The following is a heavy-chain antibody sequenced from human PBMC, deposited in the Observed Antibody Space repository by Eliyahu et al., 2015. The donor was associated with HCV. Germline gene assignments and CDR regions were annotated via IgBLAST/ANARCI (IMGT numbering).Heavy chain of an antibody. V-gene: IGHV2-5*01. CDR3: VHTLKSQFYDVMTGDLFYFDS. J-gene: IGHJ4*02. CDR2: VFSNGDK. CDR1: GFXLINDGVG. D-gene: IGHD3-9*01. Sequence: QITLKESGPTLVKPAQTLTLTCTFSGFXLINDGVGVGWIRQPPGKALEWLALVFSNGDKSYSPSLEDRLTITKDTSENQVVLTLTNVDPVDTATYYCVHTLKSQFYDVMTGDLFYFDSWGQGTQVTVSS.